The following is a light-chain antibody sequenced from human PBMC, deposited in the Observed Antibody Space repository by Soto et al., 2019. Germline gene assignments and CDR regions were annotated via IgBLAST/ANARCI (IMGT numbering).Light chain of an antibody. CDR2: GAS. V-gene: IGKV3-20*01. J-gene: IGKJ1*01. Sequence: EIVLTQSPGTLSLSPGEGATLSCRASQSINSFLAWYQQRRGQAPRLLIHGASNRATGIPDRFSGSGSGPDFTLTISRLEPEDFAVYYCQQYNNWPWTFGQGTKVDIK. CDR1: QSINSF. CDR3: QQYNNWPWT.